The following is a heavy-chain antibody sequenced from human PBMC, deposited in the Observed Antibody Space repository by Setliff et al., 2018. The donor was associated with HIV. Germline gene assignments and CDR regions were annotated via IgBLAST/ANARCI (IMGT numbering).Heavy chain of an antibody. J-gene: IGHJ4*02. Sequence: ASVKVSCKASGYSFTPYPMNWVRQAPGQGLEWMGRINPKTGDTKYKQKFQGRVTMTRDASINTAYMELSSLTSDDTAVYYCARQLSNSLDFWGQGALVTVSS. CDR1: GYSFTPYP. CDR2: INPKTGDT. D-gene: IGHD7-27*01. CDR3: ARQLSNSLDF. V-gene: IGHV1-2*06.